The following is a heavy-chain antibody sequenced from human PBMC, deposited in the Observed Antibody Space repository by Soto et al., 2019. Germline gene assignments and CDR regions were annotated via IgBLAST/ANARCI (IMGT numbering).Heavy chain of an antibody. CDR1: GFSLSTSGVA. J-gene: IGHJ4*02. D-gene: IGHD3-10*01. Sequence: QITLKESGPTLVKPTQTLTLTCTFSGFSLSTSGVAVGWIRQPPGKALDWLALIYWDDDKRYSPSLKSRLTTTKDTSKNQVILTVTNMDPVDTATYYCAHCRRDRGIITPSYWGQGTLVTVSS. CDR3: AHCRRDRGIITPSY. CDR2: IYWDDDK. V-gene: IGHV2-5*02.